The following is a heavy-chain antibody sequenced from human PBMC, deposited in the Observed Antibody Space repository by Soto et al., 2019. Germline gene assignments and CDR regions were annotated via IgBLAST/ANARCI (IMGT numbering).Heavy chain of an antibody. CDR1: GGSISSSSYY. Sequence: SETLSLTCTVSGGSISSSSYYWGWIRQPPGKGLEWIGSIYYSGSTYYNPSLKSRVTISVDTSKNQFSLKLSSVTAADTAVYYCARLCSSTSCSYYYYYMDVWGKGTTVT. J-gene: IGHJ6*03. CDR2: IYYSGST. CDR3: ARLCSSTSCSYYYYYMDV. V-gene: IGHV4-39*01. D-gene: IGHD2-2*01.